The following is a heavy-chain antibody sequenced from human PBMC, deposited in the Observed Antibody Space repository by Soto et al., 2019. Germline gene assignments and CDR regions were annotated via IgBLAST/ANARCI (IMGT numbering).Heavy chain of an antibody. CDR2: IYDSGST. Sequence: PSETLSLTCTVSGGSISSGDYYWSWIRQPPGKGLEWIGYIYDSGSTYYNPSLKSRATISVDTSKNQFSLKLSSVTAADTAVYYCAASDYGDYWFDPWGQGTLVTVSS. CDR1: GGSISSGDYY. D-gene: IGHD4-17*01. CDR3: AASDYGDYWFDP. V-gene: IGHV4-30-4*01. J-gene: IGHJ5*02.